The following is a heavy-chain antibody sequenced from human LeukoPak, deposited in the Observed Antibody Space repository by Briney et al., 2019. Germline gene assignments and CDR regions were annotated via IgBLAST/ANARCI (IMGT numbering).Heavy chain of an antibody. CDR2: ISAYNGNT. J-gene: IGHJ5*02. CDR1: GYTFTSYG. V-gene: IGHV1-18*01. D-gene: IGHD6-19*01. Sequence: ASVKASCKASGYTFTSYGISWVRQAPGQGLEWMGWISAYNGNTNYAQKLQGRVTMTTDTSTSTAYMELRSLRSDDTAVYYCARGRRIAVKNWFDPWGQGTLVTVSS. CDR3: ARGRRIAVKNWFDP.